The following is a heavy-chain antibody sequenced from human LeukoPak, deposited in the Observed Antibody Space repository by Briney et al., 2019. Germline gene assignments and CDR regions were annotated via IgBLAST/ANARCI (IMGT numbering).Heavy chain of an antibody. D-gene: IGHD5-18*01. J-gene: IGHJ4*02. CDR3: ARERGYSYGYGDY. CDR2: IKQVGSEK. CDR1: GFTFSSYW. Sequence: GGSLRLSCAASGFTFSSYWMSWVRQAPGKGLEWVANIKQVGSEKYYVDSVKGRFTISRDNAKNSLYLQMNSLRAEDTAVYYCARERGYSYGYGDYWGQGTLVTVSS. V-gene: IGHV3-7*01.